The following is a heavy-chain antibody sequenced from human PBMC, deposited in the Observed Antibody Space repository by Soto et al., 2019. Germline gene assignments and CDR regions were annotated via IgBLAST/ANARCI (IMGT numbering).Heavy chain of an antibody. D-gene: IGHD3-10*01. CDR2: VSGSGGRT. CDR1: GFTFNSYA. J-gene: IGHJ4*02. V-gene: IGHV3-23*01. CDR3: AKDAGYNYDTGSYFDFDY. Sequence: EVQLLESGGDLVQPGGSLRLSCAASGFTFNSYAMSWVRQAPGKGLEWVSSVSGSGGRTYYADSVKGRFTISRDNFKNTLYLQMNSLRAEDTAVYYCAKDAGYNYDTGSYFDFDYWGQGTLVTVSS.